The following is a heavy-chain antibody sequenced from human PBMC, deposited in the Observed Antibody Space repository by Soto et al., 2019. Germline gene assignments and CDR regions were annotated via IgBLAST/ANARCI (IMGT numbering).Heavy chain of an antibody. J-gene: IGHJ6*02. CDR3: AREDDGGDRDYYGLDV. Sequence: WTWIRQSPGKGLEWIGYVFHSGSVLYNPSLKSRLHISVDTSKNQFSLRLTSVTAADTAVYFCAREDDGGDRDYYGLDVWGQGTTVTVS. CDR2: VFHSGSV. V-gene: IGHV4-30-4*08. D-gene: IGHD2-21*02.